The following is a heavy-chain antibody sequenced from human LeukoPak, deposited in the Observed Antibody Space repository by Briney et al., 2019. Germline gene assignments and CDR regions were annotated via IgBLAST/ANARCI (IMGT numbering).Heavy chain of an antibody. D-gene: IGHD3-22*01. J-gene: IGHJ4*02. CDR3: ARSGWIMIVVDAG. CDR2: INPNSVGT. Sequence: VASVKVSCKASGYTFTGYYMHVVRQAPGQGLEWIGWINPNSVGTNYAQKFQGRVNMTRDPSIITAYMELSRLRSDDTAVYYCARSGWIMIVVDAGWGQGTLVSVSS. CDR1: GYTFTGYY. V-gene: IGHV1-2*02.